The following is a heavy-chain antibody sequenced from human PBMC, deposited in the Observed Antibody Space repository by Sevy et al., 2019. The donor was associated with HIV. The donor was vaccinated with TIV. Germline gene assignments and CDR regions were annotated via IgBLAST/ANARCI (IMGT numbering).Heavy chain of an antibody. D-gene: IGHD2-2*01. V-gene: IGHV3-53*01. CDR3: ARIKGASSSYAMDV. CDR1: GLTVCSLS. CDR2: IYSAGTT. Sequence: GGSLRLSCVASGLTVCSLSINWVRQAPGKGLEWVSLIYSAGTTFYSDSVKGRFTISRDNSNNTLDLQMNSLRAEDTAIYYCARIKGASSSYAMDVWGQGTTVTVSS. J-gene: IGHJ6*02.